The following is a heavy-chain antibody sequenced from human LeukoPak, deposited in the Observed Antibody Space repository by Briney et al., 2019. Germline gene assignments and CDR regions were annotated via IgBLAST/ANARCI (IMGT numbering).Heavy chain of an antibody. J-gene: IGHJ6*02. CDR1: GFTFSIYA. Sequence: GGSLRLSCAASGFTFSIYAMHWVRQAPGKGLEWVSAISGSGGSTYYADSVKGRFTISRDNSKNTLYLQMNSLRAEDTAVYYCAKASRYGPYGMDVWGQGTTVTVSS. V-gene: IGHV3-23*01. CDR2: ISGSGGST. D-gene: IGHD2-15*01. CDR3: AKASRYGPYGMDV.